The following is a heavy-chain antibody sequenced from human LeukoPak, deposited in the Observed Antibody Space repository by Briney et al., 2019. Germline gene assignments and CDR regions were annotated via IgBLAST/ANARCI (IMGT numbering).Heavy chain of an antibody. CDR2: ISWNSGSI. D-gene: IGHD3-16*02. CDR1: GFTFDDYA. Sequence: QPGRSLRLSCAASGFTFDDYAMHWVRRAPGKGLEWVSGISWNSGSIGYADSVKGRFTISRDNAKNSLYLQMNSLRAEDTALYYCAKGHRPFGGVIVMLDYWGQGTLVTVSS. CDR3: AKGHRPFGGVIVMLDY. V-gene: IGHV3-9*01. J-gene: IGHJ4*02.